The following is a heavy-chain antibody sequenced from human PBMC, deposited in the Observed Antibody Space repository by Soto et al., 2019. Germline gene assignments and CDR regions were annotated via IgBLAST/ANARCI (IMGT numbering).Heavy chain of an antibody. Sequence: PSETLSLTCTVSGGSICSYYWTWIRQPPGKGLEWIGFMYNSGSTHYNPSLKSRVTISLDTSKNQFSLNLRSVTAADTAVYYCASMGYHYGSGSYPLDYWGQGTLVTVSS. CDR1: GGSICSYY. D-gene: IGHD3-10*01. CDR3: ASMGYHYGSGSYPLDY. J-gene: IGHJ4*02. V-gene: IGHV4-59*08. CDR2: MYNSGST.